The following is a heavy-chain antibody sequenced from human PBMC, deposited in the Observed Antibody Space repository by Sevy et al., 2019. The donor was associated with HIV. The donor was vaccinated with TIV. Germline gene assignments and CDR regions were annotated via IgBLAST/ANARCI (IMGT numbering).Heavy chain of an antibody. D-gene: IGHD6-19*01. CDR2: IFSSGST. Sequence: GGSLRLSCAISGFTVNDKYIIWVRQAPGKGLEWVSVIFSSGSTYYAGSAKGRFTISRDNAKNTVDLQMNSVRAEDTAVYYCLSLFMAYRSGCSYFDYWGQGTLVTVSS. CDR1: GFTVNDKY. CDR3: LSLFMAYRSGCSYFDY. J-gene: IGHJ4*02. V-gene: IGHV3-66*02.